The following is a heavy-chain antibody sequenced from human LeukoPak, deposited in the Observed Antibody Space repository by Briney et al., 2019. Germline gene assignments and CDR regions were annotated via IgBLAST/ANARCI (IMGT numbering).Heavy chain of an antibody. CDR1: GGTFSSYA. CDR2: IIPIFGTA. CDR3: AREESSGWFSWFDP. Sequence: SVKVSCKASGGTFSSYAISWARQAPGQGLEWMGGIIPIFGTANYAQKFQGRVTITADESTSTAYMELSSLRSEDTAVYYCAREESSGWFSWFDPWGQGTLVTVSS. V-gene: IGHV1-69*13. J-gene: IGHJ5*02. D-gene: IGHD6-19*01.